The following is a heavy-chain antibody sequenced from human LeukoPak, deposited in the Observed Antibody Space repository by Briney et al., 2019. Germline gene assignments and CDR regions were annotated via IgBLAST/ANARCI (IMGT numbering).Heavy chain of an antibody. CDR2: MNPNSGNT. J-gene: IGHJ6*03. Sequence: GASVKVSCKASGYTFTSYDINWVRQATGQGLEWMGWMNPNSGNTGYAQKFQGRVTMTRNTSISTAYMELSSLRSEDTAVYYCARGVQPWLIYSYYMDVWGKGTTVTISS. CDR3: ARGVQPWLIYSYYMDV. V-gene: IGHV1-8*01. D-gene: IGHD5-18*01. CDR1: GYTFTSYD.